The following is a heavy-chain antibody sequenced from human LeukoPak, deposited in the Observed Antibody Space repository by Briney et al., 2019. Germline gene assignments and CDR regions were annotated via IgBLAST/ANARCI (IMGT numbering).Heavy chain of an antibody. CDR3: ARLKSSSWHPYYFDY. J-gene: IGHJ4*02. Sequence: GGSLRLSCAASGFTFDDYGMSWVRQAPGKGLEWVSGINWNGGSTGYADSVKGRFTISRDNAENSLYLQMNSLRAEDTALYYCARLKSSSWHPYYFDYWGQGTLVTVSS. CDR2: INWNGGST. D-gene: IGHD6-13*01. CDR1: GFTFDDYG. V-gene: IGHV3-20*04.